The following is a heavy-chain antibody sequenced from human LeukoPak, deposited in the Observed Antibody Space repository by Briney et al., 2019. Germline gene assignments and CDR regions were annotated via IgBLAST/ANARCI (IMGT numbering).Heavy chain of an antibody. D-gene: IGHD2-15*01. CDR1: GFTFSSYN. CDR3: ASGCSGGSCPDGAFDI. CDR2: VRSSSSYI. V-gene: IGHV3-21*01. Sequence: PGRSLRLSCAASGFTFSSYNMNWFRHSPGNRLDLISSVRSSSSYIYYADSVKRRFTISRDNAKNSLYLQMNSLRAEDTAVYYCASGCSGGSCPDGAFDIWGQGTMVTVSS. J-gene: IGHJ3*02.